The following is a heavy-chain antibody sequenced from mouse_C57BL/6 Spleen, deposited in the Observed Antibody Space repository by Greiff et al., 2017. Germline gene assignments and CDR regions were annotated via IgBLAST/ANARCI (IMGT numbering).Heavy chain of an antibody. Sequence: QVHVKQSGAELVRPGTSVKMSCKASGYTFTNYWIGWAKQRPGHGLEWIGDIYPGGGYTNSNEKFKGKATLTADKSSSTAYMQCSSLTSEDSAIYDCAREGKYYGSDYWGQGTTLTVSS. J-gene: IGHJ2*01. V-gene: IGHV1-63*01. D-gene: IGHD1-2*01. CDR2: IYPGGGYT. CDR1: GYTFTNYW. CDR3: AREGKYYGSDY.